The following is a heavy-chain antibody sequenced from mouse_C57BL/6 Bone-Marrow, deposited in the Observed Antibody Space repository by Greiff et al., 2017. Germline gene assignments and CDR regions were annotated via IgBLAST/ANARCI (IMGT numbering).Heavy chain of an antibody. CDR2: IWSGGST. CDR3: ARNSTIYDGYYDYAMDY. Sequence: QVQLKESGPGLVQPSQSLSITCTVSGFSLTSYGVHWVRQSPGKGLEWLGVIWSGGSTDYNAAFISRLSISKDNSKSQVFFKMNSLQADDTAIYYCARNSTIYDGYYDYAMDYWGQGTSVTVSS. V-gene: IGHV2-2*01. D-gene: IGHD2-3*01. CDR1: GFSLTSYG. J-gene: IGHJ4*01.